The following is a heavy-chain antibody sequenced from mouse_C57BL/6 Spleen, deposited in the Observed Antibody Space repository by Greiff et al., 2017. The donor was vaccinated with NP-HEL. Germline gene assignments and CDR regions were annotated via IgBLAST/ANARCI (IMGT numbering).Heavy chain of an antibody. CDR1: GFTFSSYG. D-gene: IGHD1-1*01. J-gene: IGHJ1*03. Sequence: EVKLVESGGDLVKPGGSLKLSCAASGFTFSSYGMSWVRQTPDKRLEWVATISSGGSYTYYPDSVKGRFTISRDNAKNTLYLQMSSLKSEDTAMYYWARQEHYGSSYGYFDVWGTGTTVTVSS. CDR3: ARQEHYGSSYGYFDV. CDR2: ISSGGSYT. V-gene: IGHV5-6*01.